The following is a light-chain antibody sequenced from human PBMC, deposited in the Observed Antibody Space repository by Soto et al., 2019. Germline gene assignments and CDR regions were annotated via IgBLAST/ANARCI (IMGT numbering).Light chain of an antibody. CDR3: QQYNSYSWT. Sequence: DIQMTQSPSTLSASVGYRVTITCRSSQSISSWLAWYQQKPGKAPKLLIYDASSLESGVPSRFSASGSGTEFTLTITSLQHDDFATYYCQQYNSYSWTFGQGTKVDIK. CDR1: QSISSW. J-gene: IGKJ1*01. V-gene: IGKV1-5*01. CDR2: DAS.